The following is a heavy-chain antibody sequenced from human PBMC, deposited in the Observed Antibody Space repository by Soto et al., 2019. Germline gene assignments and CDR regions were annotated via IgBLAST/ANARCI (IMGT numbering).Heavy chain of an antibody. Sequence: QVQLVQSGTVVKKPGSSVKVSCKASGGSLSTNPISWVRQAPGQGLEWMGGTGSGTGPGNHAQKFQGRLTVTADKSTSTVYMELNNLSTEGPAVYYCARRHSGGFFRYFDSWGQGTLVIVSS. CDR3: ARRHSGGFFRYFDS. CDR2: TGSGTGPG. D-gene: IGHD2-15*01. V-gene: IGHV1-69*06. CDR1: GGSLSTNP. J-gene: IGHJ4*02.